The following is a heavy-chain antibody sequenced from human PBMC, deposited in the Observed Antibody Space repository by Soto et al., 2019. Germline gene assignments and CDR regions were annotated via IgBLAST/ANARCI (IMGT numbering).Heavy chain of an antibody. V-gene: IGHV4-31*03. D-gene: IGHD3-22*01. Sequence: SETLSLTCTVPGGSISSGGYYWSWIRQHPGKGLEWIGYIYYSGSTYYNPSLKSRVTISVDTSKNQFSLKLSSVTAADTAVYYCAREGGAHYDSSGYYFSGPAYWGQGTLVTVSS. CDR2: IYYSGST. J-gene: IGHJ4*02. CDR3: AREGGAHYDSSGYYFSGPAY. CDR1: GGSISSGGYY.